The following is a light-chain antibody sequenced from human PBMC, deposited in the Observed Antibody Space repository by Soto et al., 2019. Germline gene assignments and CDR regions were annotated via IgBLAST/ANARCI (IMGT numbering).Light chain of an antibody. CDR3: QQRSNWPTWT. V-gene: IGKV3-11*01. J-gene: IGKJ1*01. Sequence: EIVLTQSPATLSLSPGERATLSCRASQSVSSYLAWYQQKPGQAPRLLIYDASNRATGIPARFSGSGSGTDFTLTISSLEPEDFAVYYCQQRSNWPTWTFGQWTKVDIX. CDR1: QSVSSY. CDR2: DAS.